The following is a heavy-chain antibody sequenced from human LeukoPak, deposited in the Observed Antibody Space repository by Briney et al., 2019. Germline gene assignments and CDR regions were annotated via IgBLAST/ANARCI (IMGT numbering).Heavy chain of an antibody. Sequence: GGSLRLSCAASGFTFSKYGLSWVLQAPGKGLEGVSGISGRGGSTYYADSVKGRFTISRDNSKNTLYLQMNSLRAEDTALYDCARDRDDWNDNYYMDVWGKGTTVTIPS. CDR2: ISGRGGST. J-gene: IGHJ6*03. V-gene: IGHV3-23*01. CDR1: GFTFSKYG. CDR3: ARDRDDWNDNYYMDV. D-gene: IGHD1-1*01.